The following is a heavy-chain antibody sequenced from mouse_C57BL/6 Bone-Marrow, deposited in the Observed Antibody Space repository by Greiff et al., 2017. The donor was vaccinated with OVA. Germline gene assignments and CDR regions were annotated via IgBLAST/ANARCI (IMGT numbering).Heavy chain of an antibody. J-gene: IGHJ3*01. CDR2: ISSGSSTI. CDR3: AIPRFAY. V-gene: IGHV5-17*01. Sequence: EVQRVESGGGLVKPGGSLKLSCAASGFTFSDYGMHWVRQAPEKGLEWVAFISSGSSTIYYADTVKGRFTISRDNAKNTLFLQMTSLRSEGTAMYYCAIPRFAYWGQGTLVTVSA. CDR1: GFTFSDYG.